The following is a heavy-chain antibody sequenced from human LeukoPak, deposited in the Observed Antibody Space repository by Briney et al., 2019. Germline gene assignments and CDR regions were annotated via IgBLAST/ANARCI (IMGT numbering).Heavy chain of an antibody. CDR3: AKYIGPGFSFEH. J-gene: IGHJ4*02. CDR1: GFTFSTFA. CDR2: ISGSGGTT. Sequence: GGSLRLSCAASGFTFSTFAMSWVRQAPGKGLEWVSAISGSGGTTYYADSVQGRFTISRDNSQNTLYLQMNSLRAEDTAVYYCAKYIGPGFSFEHWGQGTLVGVSP. D-gene: IGHD2-15*01. V-gene: IGHV3-23*01.